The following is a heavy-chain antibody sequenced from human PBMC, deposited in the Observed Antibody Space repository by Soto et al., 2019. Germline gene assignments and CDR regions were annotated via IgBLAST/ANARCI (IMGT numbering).Heavy chain of an antibody. D-gene: IGHD2-2*01. J-gene: IGHJ5*02. V-gene: IGHV4-31*03. CDR3: ARSHRGEAAAILRYTWFDP. Sequence: PSETLSLTCTVSGGSISSGGYYWSWIRQHPGKGLEWIGYIYYSGSTYYNPSLKSRVTISVDTSKNQFSLKLSSVTAADTAVYYCARSHRGEAAAILRYTWFDPWGQGTLVTVSS. CDR1: GGSISSGGYY. CDR2: IYYSGST.